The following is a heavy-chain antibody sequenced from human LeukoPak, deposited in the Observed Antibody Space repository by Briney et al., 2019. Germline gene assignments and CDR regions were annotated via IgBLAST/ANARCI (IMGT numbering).Heavy chain of an antibody. V-gene: IGHV3-33*01. D-gene: IGHD3-3*01. J-gene: IGHJ4*02. Sequence: GGPLRLSCAAPEFPFSSHGMHGARKAPGKGLDWMAVIWYDGSKTLYADSVKGRFTISRDDSKNTLYLQMNSLRAEDTAVYYCAREASGYYRDFWGQGTLVTVSS. CDR3: AREASGYYRDF. CDR2: IWYDGSKT. CDR1: EFPFSSHG.